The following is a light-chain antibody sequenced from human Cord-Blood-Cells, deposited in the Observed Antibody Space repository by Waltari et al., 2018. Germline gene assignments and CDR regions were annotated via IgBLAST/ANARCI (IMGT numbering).Light chain of an antibody. J-gene: IGLJ2*01. CDR1: CTDTGWDNC. CDR3: SSYTSSSTVV. V-gene: IGLV2-14*01. CDR2: DVT. Sequence: QSALPQPASVSGSPGQSLPISGPGTCTDTGWDNCFAWYQQHPGNAPKLMIYDVTKRPSGVSIRFSGSKSGNTASLTISGLQAEDEADYYCSSYTSSSTVVFGGGTKLTVL.